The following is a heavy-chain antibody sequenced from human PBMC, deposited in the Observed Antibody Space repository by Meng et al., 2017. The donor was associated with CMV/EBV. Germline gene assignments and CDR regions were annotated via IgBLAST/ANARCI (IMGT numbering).Heavy chain of an antibody. CDR2: IKQDGSEK. D-gene: IGHD4-17*01. CDR3: ARSQDYCDLRGLGY. CDR1: GFTFSSYW. V-gene: IGHV3-7*01. Sequence: GGSLRLSCAASGFTFSSYWMSWGRQAPGKGLEWVANIKQDGSEKYYVDSVKGRFTISRDNAKNTLYLQMNSLRAEDTAVYYFARSQDYCDLRGLGYWGQGTLVTVSS. J-gene: IGHJ4*02.